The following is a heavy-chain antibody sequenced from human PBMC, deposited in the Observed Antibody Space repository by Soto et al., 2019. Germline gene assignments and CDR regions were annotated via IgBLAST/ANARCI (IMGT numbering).Heavy chain of an antibody. V-gene: IGHV1-18*01. J-gene: IGHJ6*03. CDR2: ISAFNGNT. CDR3: ARAVSHFYNYYYMDV. CDR1: GYTFTTYD. Sequence: QVQLVQSGAEVKKSGASVKVSCKASGYTFTTYDISWVRQAPGQGLEWMGWISAFNGNTNYAQKLQGRVTMTTDTSTSTAYMELRSLRSDDTAVYYSARAVSHFYNYYYMDVWGKGTTVTVSS. D-gene: IGHD2-8*01.